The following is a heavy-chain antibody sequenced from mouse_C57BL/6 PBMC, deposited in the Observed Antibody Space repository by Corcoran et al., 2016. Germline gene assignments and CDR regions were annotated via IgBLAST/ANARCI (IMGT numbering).Heavy chain of an antibody. CDR1: GFHIKNTY. V-gene: IGHV14-3*01. J-gene: IGHJ4*01. CDR2: IDPANGNT. CDR3: ARKGSNYAMDY. Sequence: VQLQQSVAELVRPGASVKLSCTAAGFHIKNTYMHWVKQRPEQGLEWIGRIDPANGNTKYAPKFQGKATITADTSSNTAYLQLSSLTSEDTAIYYCARKGSNYAMDYWGQGTSVTVSS.